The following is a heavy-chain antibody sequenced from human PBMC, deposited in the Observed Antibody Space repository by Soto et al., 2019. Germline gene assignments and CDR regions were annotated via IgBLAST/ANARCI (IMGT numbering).Heavy chain of an antibody. Sequence: ASVKVSCKASGYTFTSYGISWVRQAPGQGLEWMGWISAYNGNTNYAQKLQGRVTMTTDTSTSTAYMELRSLRSDDTAGYYCATEPGRTHCPYFRMDVYRQATTDTVS. D-gene: IGHD2-21*02. CDR2: ISAYNGNT. CDR1: GYTFTSYG. J-gene: IGHJ6*02. V-gene: IGHV1-18*01. CDR3: ATEPGRTHCPYFRMDV.